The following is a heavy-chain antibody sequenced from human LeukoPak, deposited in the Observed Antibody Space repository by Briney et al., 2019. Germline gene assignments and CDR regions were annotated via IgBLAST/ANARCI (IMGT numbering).Heavy chain of an antibody. Sequence: ASVKVSCKASGYTFTSYDINWVRQATGQGLEGMGWMNPNSGNTGYAQKFQGRVTMTRNTSISTAYMELSSLRSEDTAVYYCARTTHRMITFGGVIVQYNWFDPWGQGTLVTVSS. V-gene: IGHV1-8*01. J-gene: IGHJ5*02. CDR1: GYTFTSYD. CDR3: ARTTHRMITFGGVIVQYNWFDP. CDR2: MNPNSGNT. D-gene: IGHD3-16*02.